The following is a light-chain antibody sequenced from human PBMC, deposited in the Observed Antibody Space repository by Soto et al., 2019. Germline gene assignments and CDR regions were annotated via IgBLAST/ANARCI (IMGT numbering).Light chain of an antibody. J-gene: IGKJ3*01. V-gene: IGKV3-11*01. CDR1: QSVSSF. Sequence: EVVLTQSPDTLSLSPGERVTLSCRASQSVSSFLAWYQQKPGQAPRLLIYDASNRATGIPARFSGSGSGTDFTLTISSLEPEDFAVYYCQHRSSWPGAFGPGTKVDIK. CDR2: DAS. CDR3: QHRSSWPGA.